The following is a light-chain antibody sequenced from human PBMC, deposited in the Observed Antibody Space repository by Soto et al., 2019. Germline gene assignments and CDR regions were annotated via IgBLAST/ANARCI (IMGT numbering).Light chain of an antibody. CDR1: QSVSSSY. CDR2: GAS. V-gene: IGKV3-20*01. CDR3: QQYDSLPIT. Sequence: EIVLTQSPGTLSLSPGERATLSCRASQSVSSSYLAGYQQKPVQPPRLLIYGASSRATGIPDRFSGSGSGIDFTLTISGLEPEDFAVFYCQQYDSLPITFGQGTRLEIK. J-gene: IGKJ5*01.